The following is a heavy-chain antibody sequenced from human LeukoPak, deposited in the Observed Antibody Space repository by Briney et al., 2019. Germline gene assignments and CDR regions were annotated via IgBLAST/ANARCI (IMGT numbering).Heavy chain of an antibody. CDR1: GFTFDDYA. CDR2: ISWNSGSI. J-gene: IGHJ4*02. Sequence: GGSLRLSCAASGFTFDDYAMYWVRQAPGKGLEWVSGISWNSGSIGYADSVKGRFTISRDNAKNSLYLQMNSLRAEDTALYYCAKDREYDSSGFDYWGQGTLVTVSS. V-gene: IGHV3-9*01. D-gene: IGHD3-22*01. CDR3: AKDREYDSSGFDY.